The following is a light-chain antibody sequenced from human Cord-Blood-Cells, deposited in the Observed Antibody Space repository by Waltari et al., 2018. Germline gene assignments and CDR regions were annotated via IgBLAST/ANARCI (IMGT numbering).Light chain of an antibody. Sequence: QSVLTQPPSVSGAPGQRVTISCTGSSSNIGAGYDVHWYQQLPGTAPKLLIYGSSNRPSGFPDRVSGSKSGTSASLAITGLQAEDEADYYCQSYDSSLSGVVFGGGTKLTVL. CDR1: SSNIGAGYD. CDR3: QSYDSSLSGVV. J-gene: IGLJ2*01. CDR2: GSS. V-gene: IGLV1-40*01.